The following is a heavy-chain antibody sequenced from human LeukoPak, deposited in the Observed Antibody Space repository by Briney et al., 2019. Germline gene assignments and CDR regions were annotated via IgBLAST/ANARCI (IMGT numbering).Heavy chain of an antibody. Sequence: SETLFLTCTVSGGSISNYYWSWIRQPPGKELEWIGYIYYSGSTNYNPSLKSRVTISVDTSKNQFFLKLTSVTAADTAVYYCARTTEGGYTYGYFYYYYMDVWGKGTTVTISS. D-gene: IGHD5-18*01. CDR2: IYYSGST. J-gene: IGHJ6*03. V-gene: IGHV4-59*01. CDR3: ARTTEGGYTYGYFYYYYMDV. CDR1: GGSISNYY.